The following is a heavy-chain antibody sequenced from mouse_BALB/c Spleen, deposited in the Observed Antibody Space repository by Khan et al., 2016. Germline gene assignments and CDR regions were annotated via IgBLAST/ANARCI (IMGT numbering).Heavy chain of an antibody. J-gene: IGHJ3*01. D-gene: IGHD2-1*01. CDR3: VRQRGNYEAWFAY. Sequence: VQRVESGGGLVQPKGSLKLSCAASGFTFNTYAMNWVRQAPGKGLEWVARIRSKSNNYATYYADSVKDRFTISRDDSQSMRYLQMNNLKPEDTAMYYCVRQRGNYEAWFAYWGQGTLVTVSA. CDR1: GFTFNTYA. V-gene: IGHV10-1*02. CDR2: IRSKSNNYAT.